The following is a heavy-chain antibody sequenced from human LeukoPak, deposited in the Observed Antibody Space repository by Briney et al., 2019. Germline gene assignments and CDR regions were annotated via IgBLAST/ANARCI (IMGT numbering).Heavy chain of an antibody. D-gene: IGHD3-10*01. V-gene: IGHV3-74*01. CDR2: INSDGSST. CDR1: GFTLSSYW. J-gene: IGHJ3*02. Sequence: GGSLRLSCAASGFTLSSYWMHWVRQAPGKGLVWVSRINSDGSSTSYADSVKGRFTISRDNAKNTLYLQMNSLRAEDTAVYYCARNLGVRGVIAFDIWGQGTMVTVSS. CDR3: ARNLGVRGVIAFDI.